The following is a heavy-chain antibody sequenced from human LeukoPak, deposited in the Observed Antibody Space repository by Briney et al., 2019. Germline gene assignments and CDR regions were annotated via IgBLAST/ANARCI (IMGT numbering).Heavy chain of an antibody. D-gene: IGHD3-9*01. J-gene: IGHJ3*02. CDR3: ARDKHGLVLRYFDWLPGSGAGAVDI. V-gene: IGHV3-21*01. CDR1: GFTFSSYS. Sequence: GGSLRLSCAASGFTFSSYSMNWVRQAPGKGLEWVSSISSSSSYIYYADSVKGRFTISRDNAKNSLYLQMNSLRAEDTAVYYCARDKHGLVLRYFDWLPGSGAGAVDIWGQGTMVTVSS. CDR2: ISSSSSYI.